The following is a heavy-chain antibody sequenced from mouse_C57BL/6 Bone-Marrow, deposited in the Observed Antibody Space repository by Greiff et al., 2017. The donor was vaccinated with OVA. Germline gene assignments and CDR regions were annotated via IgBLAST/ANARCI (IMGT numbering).Heavy chain of an antibody. CDR1: GYSFTGYF. J-gene: IGHJ4*01. Sequence: EVRLQQSGPELVKPGDSVKISCKASGYSFTGYFMNWVMQSHGKSLEWIGRINPYNGDTFYNQKFKGKATLTVDKSSSTAHMELRSLTSEDSAVYDGARWYYSNYVDYAMDYWGQGTSVTVSS. D-gene: IGHD2-5*01. CDR2: INPYNGDT. CDR3: ARWYYSNYVDYAMDY. V-gene: IGHV1-20*01.